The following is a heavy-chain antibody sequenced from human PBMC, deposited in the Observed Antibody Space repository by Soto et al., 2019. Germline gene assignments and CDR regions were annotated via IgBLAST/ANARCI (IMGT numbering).Heavy chain of an antibody. CDR3: ARGTGSMIVVAEDNRALFDY. CDR1: GGSFSGYY. D-gene: IGHD3-22*01. J-gene: IGHJ4*02. CDR2: INHSGST. V-gene: IGHV4-34*01. Sequence: QVQLQQWGAGLLKPSETLSLTCAVYGGSFSGYYWSWIRQPPGKGLEWIGEINHSGSTNYNPSLKSRVTISVDTSKNQFSLKLSSVTAADTAVYYCARGTGSMIVVAEDNRALFDYWGQGTLVTVSS.